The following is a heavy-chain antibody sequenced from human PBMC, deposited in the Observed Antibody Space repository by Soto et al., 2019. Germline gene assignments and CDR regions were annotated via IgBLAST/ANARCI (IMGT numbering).Heavy chain of an antibody. CDR3: ARDKKVAAAGTEYYYGMDV. CDR2: INAGNGNT. D-gene: IGHD6-13*01. J-gene: IGHJ6*02. Sequence: QVQLVQSGAEVKKPGASVKVSCKASGYTFTSYAMHWVRQAPGQRLEWMGWINAGNGNTKYSQKFQGRVTITRDTSASTAYMELSSLRSEDTAVYYCARDKKVAAAGTEYYYGMDVWGQGTTVTVSS. CDR1: GYTFTSYA. V-gene: IGHV1-3*01.